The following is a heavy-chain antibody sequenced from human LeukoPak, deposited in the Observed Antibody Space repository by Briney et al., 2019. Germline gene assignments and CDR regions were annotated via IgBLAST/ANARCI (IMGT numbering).Heavy chain of an antibody. V-gene: IGHV4-34*01. CDR3: ARGLSYYYGSGSYSY. J-gene: IGHJ4*02. D-gene: IGHD3-10*01. Sequence: SSETLSLTCAVYGGSFSGYYWSWIRQPPGKGLEWIGEINHSGSTNYNPSLKSRVTISVDTSKNQFSLKLSSVTAADTAVYYCARGLSYYYGSGSYSYWGQGTLVTVSS. CDR2: INHSGST. CDR1: GGSFSGYY.